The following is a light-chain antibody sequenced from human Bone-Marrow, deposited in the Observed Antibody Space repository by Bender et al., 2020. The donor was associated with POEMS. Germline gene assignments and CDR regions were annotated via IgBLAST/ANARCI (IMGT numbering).Light chain of an antibody. CDR1: GSNIGGYP. CDR2: TNN. CDR3: SSYAATTNVV. Sequence: QSVLTQPPSVSGTPGQRVTISCSGSGSNIGGYPVNWYQQLPGTAPRLLIYTNNERPSGVPDRFSGSKSGTSASLTVSGLQAEDEADYYCSSYAATTNVVFGGGTKLTVL. J-gene: IGLJ2*01. V-gene: IGLV1-44*01.